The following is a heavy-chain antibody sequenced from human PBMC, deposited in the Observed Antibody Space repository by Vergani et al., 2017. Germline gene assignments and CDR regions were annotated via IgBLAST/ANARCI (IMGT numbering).Heavy chain of an antibody. Sequence: QLQLQESGSGLVKPSQTLSLTCAVSGGSISSGGYSWIWIRQPPGKGLEWLVYIYHSGSTYYNPSLKSRVTISVDRSKNQFSLKLSSVTAADTAVSYCARGYYYDSSGYYPNWFDPWGQGTLVTVSS. V-gene: IGHV4-30-2*01. D-gene: IGHD3-22*01. J-gene: IGHJ5*02. CDR1: GGSISSGGYS. CDR2: IYHSGST. CDR3: ARGYYYDSSGYYPNWFDP.